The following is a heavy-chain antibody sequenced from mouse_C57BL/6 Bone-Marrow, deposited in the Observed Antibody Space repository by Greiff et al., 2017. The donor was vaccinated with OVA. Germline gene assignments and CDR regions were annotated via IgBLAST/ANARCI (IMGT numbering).Heavy chain of an antibody. J-gene: IGHJ4*01. CDR3: VGSNYGAMDY. D-gene: IGHD2-5*01. CDR1: GFSLTSYG. V-gene: IGHV2-4*01. Sequence: QVQLQQSGPGLVQPSQSLSITCPVSGFSLTSYGVHWVRQPPGKGLEWLGVIWSGGSTDYNAAFISRLSISKDNSKSQVFFKMNSLQADDTAIYYCVGSNYGAMDYWGQGTSVTVSS. CDR2: IWSGGST.